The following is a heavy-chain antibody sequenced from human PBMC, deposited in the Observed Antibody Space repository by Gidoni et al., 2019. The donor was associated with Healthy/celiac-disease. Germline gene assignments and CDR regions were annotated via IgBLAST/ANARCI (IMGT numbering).Heavy chain of an antibody. CDR2: ST. D-gene: IGHD6-19*01. CDR3: ARVAGTANWFDP. V-gene: IGHV4-4*02. J-gene: IGHJ5*02. Sequence: STNYNPSLKSRVTISVDKSKNQFSLKLSSVTAADTAVYYCARVAGTANWFDPWGQGTLVTVSS.